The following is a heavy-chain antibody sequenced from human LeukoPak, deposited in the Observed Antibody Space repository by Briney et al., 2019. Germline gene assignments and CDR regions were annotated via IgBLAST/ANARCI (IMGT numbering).Heavy chain of an antibody. Sequence: GGSLRLSCTASGFTFSSYSMNWVRQAPGQGLEWISSISSSSGYTYYAHTVKGRFTITTDNAKNSLYLQMNSLRAEDTAVYYCARDWNPYDFWSGFAREMGVWGQGTTVTVSS. V-gene: IGHV3-21*01. CDR2: ISSSSGYT. CDR3: ARDWNPYDFWSGFAREMGV. CDR1: GFTFSSYS. D-gene: IGHD3-3*01. J-gene: IGHJ6*02.